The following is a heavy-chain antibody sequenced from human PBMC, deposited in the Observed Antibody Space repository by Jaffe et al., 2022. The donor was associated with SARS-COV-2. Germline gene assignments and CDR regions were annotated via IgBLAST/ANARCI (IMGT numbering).Heavy chain of an antibody. Sequence: EVQLLESGGGLVQPGGSLRLSCAASGFTFSSYAMSWVRQAPGKGLEWVSAISGSGGSTYYADSVKGRFTISRDNSKNTLYLQMNSLRAEDTAVYYCAKDGPVPELYSSSSGFSFDYWGQGTLVTVSS. CDR2: ISGSGGST. D-gene: IGHD6-6*01. V-gene: IGHV3-23*01. CDR1: GFTFSSYA. J-gene: IGHJ4*02. CDR3: AKDGPVPELYSSSSGFSFDY.